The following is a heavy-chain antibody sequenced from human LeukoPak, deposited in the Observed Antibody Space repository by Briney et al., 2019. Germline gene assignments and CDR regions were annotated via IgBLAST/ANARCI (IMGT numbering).Heavy chain of an antibody. D-gene: IGHD2/OR15-2a*01. V-gene: IGHV3-53*01. CDR3: ARDTTAYFDC. Sequence: GGSPRLSCTVSGFTVSSNYMAWVRQAPGKGLEWVSVIYAGGNTYYPDSVKGRFTISRDNSKNTLHLQMSSLGVEDTAVYYCARDTTAYFDCWGQGTLVTVSS. J-gene: IGHJ4*02. CDR1: GFTVSSNY. CDR2: IYAGGNT.